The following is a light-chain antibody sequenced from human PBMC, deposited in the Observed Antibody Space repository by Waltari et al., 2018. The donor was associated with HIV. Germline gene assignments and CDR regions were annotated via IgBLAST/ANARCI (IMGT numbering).Light chain of an antibody. CDR3: QSYDSSLSGSDVV. Sequence: QSVVTQPPSVSGAPGPRVTISCTGSSSNIGAGYDVHWYQQLPGTAPKLLTYGNSNRPSGVPDRFSGSKSGTSASLAITGLQAEDEADYYCQSYDSSLSGSDVVFGGGTELTVL. CDR1: SSNIGAGYD. CDR2: GNS. J-gene: IGLJ2*01. V-gene: IGLV1-40*01.